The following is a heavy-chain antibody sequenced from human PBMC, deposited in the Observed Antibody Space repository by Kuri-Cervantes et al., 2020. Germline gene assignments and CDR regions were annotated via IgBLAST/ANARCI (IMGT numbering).Heavy chain of an antibody. J-gene: IGHJ4*02. Sequence: LSLTCAASGFTFSSYALSWVRQAPGKGLEWVSAISGSGGSTYYADSVKGRFTIYRDNSKNTLYLQMNSLRAEGTAVYYCARDYMVRGVIIKGVDYWGQGTLVTVSS. CDR1: GFTFSSYA. CDR2: ISGSGGST. CDR3: ARDYMVRGVIIKGVDY. V-gene: IGHV3-23*01. D-gene: IGHD3-10*01.